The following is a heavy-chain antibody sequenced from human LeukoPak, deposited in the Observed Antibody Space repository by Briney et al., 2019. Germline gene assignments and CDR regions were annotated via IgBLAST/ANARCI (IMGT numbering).Heavy chain of an antibody. Sequence: GGSLRLSCAASGFTFSSYSMNWVRQAPGKGLEWVSSISSSSSYIYYADSVKGRFTISRDNAKNSLYLQMYSLRAEDTAVYYCARDAYSDNRVVVTYGGNDWGQGTLVTVSS. CDR3: ARDAYSDNRVVVTYGGND. CDR1: GFTFSSYS. CDR2: ISSSSSYI. J-gene: IGHJ4*02. D-gene: IGHD3-22*01. V-gene: IGHV3-21*04.